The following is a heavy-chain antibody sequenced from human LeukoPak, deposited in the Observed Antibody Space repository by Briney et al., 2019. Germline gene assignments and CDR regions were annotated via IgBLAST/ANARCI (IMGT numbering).Heavy chain of an antibody. Sequence: GGSLRLSCAASGFTFTSYDMSWVRQAPGKGLEWVSAIGGSGGHTYYADSVKGRFTISRDNSKKTLYLQMNSLRAEDTAVYYCARGGGSSWQKYYYYYGMDVWGQGTTVTVSS. CDR3: ARGGGSSWQKYYYYYGMDV. CDR1: GFTFTSYD. D-gene: IGHD6-13*01. CDR2: IGGSGGHT. J-gene: IGHJ6*02. V-gene: IGHV3-23*01.